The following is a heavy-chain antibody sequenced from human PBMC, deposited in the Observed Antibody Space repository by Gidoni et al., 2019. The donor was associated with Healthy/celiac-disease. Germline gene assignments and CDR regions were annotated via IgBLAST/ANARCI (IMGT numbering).Heavy chain of an antibody. Sequence: QVQLVESGGGVVQPGRSLRLSCAASGFTFSSYAMHWVRQAPGKGLEWVAVISYDGSNKYYADSVKGRFTISRDNSKNTLYLQMNSLRAEDTAVYYCARESYGDYGGLDYWGQGTLVTVSS. CDR1: GFTFSSYA. CDR2: ISYDGSNK. CDR3: ARESYGDYGGLDY. V-gene: IGHV3-30-3*01. D-gene: IGHD4-17*01. J-gene: IGHJ4*02.